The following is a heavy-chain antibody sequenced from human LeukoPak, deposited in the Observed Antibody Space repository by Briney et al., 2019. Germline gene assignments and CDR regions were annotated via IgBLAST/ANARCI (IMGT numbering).Heavy chain of an antibody. CDR3: ARAGIFDY. D-gene: IGHD3-10*01. CDR1: GYTFTIYY. Sequence: ASVKVSCTASGYTFTIYYIHWVRQAPAQGLEWMGIINPSGGSTSYAQKFPGRVTMTRDTSTSTVYMELSSLRSEDTAVYYCARAGIFDYWGQGTLVTVSS. V-gene: IGHV1-46*01. J-gene: IGHJ4*02. CDR2: INPSGGST.